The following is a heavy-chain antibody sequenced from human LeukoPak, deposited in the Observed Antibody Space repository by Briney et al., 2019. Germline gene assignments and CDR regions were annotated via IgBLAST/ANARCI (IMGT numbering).Heavy chain of an antibody. CDR3: ARGHTIGAAARWFDP. CDR1: GGSFSTFH. CDR2: IYYSGST. V-gene: IGHV4-59*01. J-gene: IGHJ5*02. D-gene: IGHD6-13*01. Sequence: SETLSLTCTVSGGSFSTFHWSWIRQPPGKGLEWIGSIYYSGSTNYNPSLKSRVTVSVDTSKMQFSLRLSSVIAADTAMYYCARGHTIGAAARWFDPWGQGTLATVSS.